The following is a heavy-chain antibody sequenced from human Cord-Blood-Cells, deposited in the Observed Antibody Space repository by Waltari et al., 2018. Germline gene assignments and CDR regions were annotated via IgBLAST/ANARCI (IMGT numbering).Heavy chain of an antibody. V-gene: IGHV5-51*01. J-gene: IGHJ3*02. D-gene: IGHD6-19*01. CDR1: GYSFTNYW. Sequence: LQLSGAEAQKPGEPLKASGMGSGYSFTNYWTRWVRRTPGKGLEWMGIIYPCDSDTRYSPTFQGQVTIAAEKSISTAYLQWSSLKASDTAMYYCASPPLPGWDDAFDIWGQGTMVTVSS. CDR2: IYPCDSDT. CDR3: ASPPLPGWDDAFDI.